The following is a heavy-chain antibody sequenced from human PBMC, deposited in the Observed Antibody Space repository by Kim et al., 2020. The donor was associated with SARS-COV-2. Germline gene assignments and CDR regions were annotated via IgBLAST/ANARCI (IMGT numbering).Heavy chain of an antibody. V-gene: IGHV3-23*01. D-gene: IGHD6-13*01. Sequence: ADAVKGRFTISRDNSKNTLYLQMNSLRAEDTAVYYCAKARGYYYYYYMDVWGKGTTVTVSS. CDR3: AKARGYYYYYYMDV. J-gene: IGHJ6*03.